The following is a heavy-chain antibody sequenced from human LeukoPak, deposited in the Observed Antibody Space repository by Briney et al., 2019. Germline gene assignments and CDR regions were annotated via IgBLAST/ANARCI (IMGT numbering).Heavy chain of an antibody. D-gene: IGHD5-18*01. J-gene: IGHJ4*02. CDR2: IYTSGST. CDR1: GGSISSGSYY. V-gene: IGHV4-61*02. CDR3: ASGDTAMGVY. Sequence: SQTLSLTCTVSGGSISSGSYYWSWIRQPAGTGLEWIGRIYTSGSTNYNPSLKSQVTISVDTSKNQFSLKLSSVTAADTAVYYCASGDTAMGVYWGQGTLVTVSS.